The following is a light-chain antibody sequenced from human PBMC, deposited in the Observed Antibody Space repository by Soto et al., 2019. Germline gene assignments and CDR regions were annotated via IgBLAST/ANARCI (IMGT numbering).Light chain of an antibody. Sequence: EIVLTHSPGTLSLSPVEIATLSFRAIQSIRNFLAWYQQKPGQAPRLLIYDASNRASGIPPRFSGSGSGADFTLAISGLEPEDLAVYYCQQRYNWPWTFGQGTKVDIK. J-gene: IGKJ1*01. CDR3: QQRYNWPWT. CDR2: DAS. V-gene: IGKV3-11*01. CDR1: QSIRNF.